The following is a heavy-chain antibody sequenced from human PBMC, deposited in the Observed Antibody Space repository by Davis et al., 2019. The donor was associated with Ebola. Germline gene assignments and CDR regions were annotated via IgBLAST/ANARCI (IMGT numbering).Heavy chain of an antibody. J-gene: IGHJ5*02. V-gene: IGHV4-59*01. Sequence: SETLFLTCTVSGASLSIYHWSWIRQPPGKGLEWIGYIYYSGSTNYNPFLKSRVTISVDTSKNQFSLKLSSVTAADTAVYYCARALVITMVRGVYNWFDPWGQGTLVTVSS. CDR2: IYYSGST. CDR3: ARALVITMVRGVYNWFDP. D-gene: IGHD3-10*01. CDR1: GASLSIYH.